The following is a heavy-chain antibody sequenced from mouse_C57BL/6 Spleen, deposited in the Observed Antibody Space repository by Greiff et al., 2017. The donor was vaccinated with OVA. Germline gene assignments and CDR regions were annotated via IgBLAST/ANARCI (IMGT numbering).Heavy chain of an antibody. J-gene: IGHJ3*01. Sequence: QVTLKESGPGILQPSQTLSLTCSFSGFSLSTFGMGVGWIRQPSGKGLEWLAHIWWDDDKYYNPALKSRLTISKDTSKNQVFLKIANVDTADTATYYCARTDDGYYPAWFAYWGQGTLVTVSA. CDR1: GFSLSTFGMG. CDR2: IWWDDDK. CDR3: ARTDDGYYPAWFAY. D-gene: IGHD2-3*01. V-gene: IGHV8-8*01.